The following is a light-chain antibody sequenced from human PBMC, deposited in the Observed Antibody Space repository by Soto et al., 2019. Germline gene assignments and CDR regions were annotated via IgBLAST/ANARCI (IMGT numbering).Light chain of an antibody. CDR1: SSDVGGFNF. V-gene: IGLV2-14*03. Sequence: QSALTQPASVSGSPGQSITISCTGSSSDVGGFNFVSWYQQHPGKAPKLMIYDVASRPSGVSNRFSGSKSGNTAPLTIAGLQTEDEADYYCSSSTTSSTRVFGTRTKPTVL. J-gene: IGLJ1*01. CDR2: DVA. CDR3: SSSTTSSTRV.